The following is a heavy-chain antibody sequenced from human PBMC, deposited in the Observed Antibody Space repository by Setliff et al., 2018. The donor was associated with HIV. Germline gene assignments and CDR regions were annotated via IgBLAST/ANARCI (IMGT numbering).Heavy chain of an antibody. CDR2: IKKDGREK. CDR3: ASMWKVGA. CDR1: GFTFSSYA. D-gene: IGHD1-26*01. V-gene: IGHV3-7*03. J-gene: IGHJ5*02. Sequence: GGSLRLSCAASGFTFSSYAMTWVRQAPGKGLEWVATIKKDGREKYYVDSVKGRFTISRDNARTSLYLEMSSLRVEDTAVYFCASMWKVGAWGRGTLVTVSS.